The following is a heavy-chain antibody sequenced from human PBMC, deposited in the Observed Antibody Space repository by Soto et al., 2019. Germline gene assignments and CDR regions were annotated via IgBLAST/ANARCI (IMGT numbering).Heavy chain of an antibody. V-gene: IGHV3-30*18. J-gene: IGHJ1*01. CDR1: GVTFISDS. Sequence: GGSLRLSCAASGVTFISDSMHAVLQAQGAGLEWVAVISYDGSNKYYADSVKGRFTISRDNSKNTLNLQMNSMRAEDTAVYYCAKTIGYCSGTVWSALMDSWAQRDLVTMSS. CDR2: ISYDGSNK. CDR3: AKTIGYCSGTVWSALMDS. D-gene: IGHD2-2*01.